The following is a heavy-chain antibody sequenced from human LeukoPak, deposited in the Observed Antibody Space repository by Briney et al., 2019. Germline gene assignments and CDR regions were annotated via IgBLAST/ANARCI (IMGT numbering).Heavy chain of an antibody. Sequence: GGSLRLSCAASGFTFSDYAMHWVGKAPGKGLEWVAVISKDGSDKYYPGSVGGRFTISRDNSKNTIYLQMDSLRAEDTAIYYCARDYWWNYDYWGQGTLVTVSS. CDR3: ARDYWWNYDY. CDR1: GFTFSDYA. CDR2: ISKDGSDK. J-gene: IGHJ4*02. V-gene: IGHV3-30-3*01. D-gene: IGHD1-7*01.